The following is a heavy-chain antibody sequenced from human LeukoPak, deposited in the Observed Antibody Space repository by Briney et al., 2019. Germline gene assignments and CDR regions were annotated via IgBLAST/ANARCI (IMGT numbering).Heavy chain of an antibody. CDR2: IKEDGSEK. CDR3: TRGRLTMT. J-gene: IGHJ5*02. D-gene: IGHD3-22*01. V-gene: IGHV3-7*01. Sequence: PGGSLRLSCAASGFTFSSSWISWVRQAPGKGLEWVANIKEDGSEKCYVEPVKGRFSISRDNAKNSLYLQMNSLRVEDTAVYYCTRGRLTMTWGQGTLVTVSS. CDR1: GFTFSSSW.